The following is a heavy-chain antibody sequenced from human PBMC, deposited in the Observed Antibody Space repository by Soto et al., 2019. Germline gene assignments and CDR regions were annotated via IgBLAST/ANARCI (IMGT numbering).Heavy chain of an antibody. V-gene: IGHV3-49*03. Sequence: EVQLVESGGGLAQPGRSLRLSCTVSGFNFGDYAMSWFRQAPGKGLEWVGFIRSKAYGGTTEYAASVKGRFTISRDDSKSIAYLQMNSLTTEDTAVYYCTNSYYGSGNLRFDYWGKGTLVTVSS. CDR3: TNSYYGSGNLRFDY. CDR1: GFNFGDYA. D-gene: IGHD3-10*01. CDR2: IRSKAYGGTT. J-gene: IGHJ4*02.